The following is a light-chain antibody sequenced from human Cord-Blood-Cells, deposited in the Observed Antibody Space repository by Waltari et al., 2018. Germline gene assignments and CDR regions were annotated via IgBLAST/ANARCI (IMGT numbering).Light chain of an antibody. CDR3: SSYTSSSTLV. CDR1: SSDVGGYNY. J-gene: IGLJ1*01. V-gene: IGLV2-14*01. Sequence: QSALTQPASVSGSPGQSITISCTGTSSDVGGYNYVSWYQHHPGKAPKLLMYEVSNRPSGVSNRYSGSKSGNTASLTISGLQAEEEADYCCSSYTSSSTLVFGTGTKVTVL. CDR2: EVS.